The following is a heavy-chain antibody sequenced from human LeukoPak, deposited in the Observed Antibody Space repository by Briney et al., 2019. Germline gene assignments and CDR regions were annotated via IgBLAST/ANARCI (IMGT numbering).Heavy chain of an antibody. Sequence: GGSLRLSCAASGFTVSSNYMSWVRQAPGKGLEWVSVIYSGGSTYDADSVKGRFTISRHNSKNMLYLQMNSLRAEDTAVYYCARGGQQLVNDAFDIWGQGTMVTVSS. CDR2: IYSGGST. CDR3: ARGGQQLVNDAFDI. D-gene: IGHD6-13*01. J-gene: IGHJ3*02. CDR1: GFTVSSNY. V-gene: IGHV3-53*04.